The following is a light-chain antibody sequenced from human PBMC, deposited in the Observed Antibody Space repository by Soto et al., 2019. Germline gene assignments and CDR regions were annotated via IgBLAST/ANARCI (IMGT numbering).Light chain of an antibody. V-gene: IGLV2-8*01. CDR3: SSYAGSNYVI. Sequence: QSALTQPPSASGSPGQSVTISCTGTSSDVGGYNYVSWYQQHPGKAPKLMIYEVNKRPPGVPDRFSGSKSDNTASLTVSGLQAEDEAYYYCSSYAGSNYVIFGGGTKLTVL. CDR1: SSDVGGYNY. J-gene: IGLJ2*01. CDR2: EVN.